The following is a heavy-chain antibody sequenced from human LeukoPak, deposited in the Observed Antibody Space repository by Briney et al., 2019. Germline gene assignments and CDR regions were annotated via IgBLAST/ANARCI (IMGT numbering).Heavy chain of an antibody. CDR2: IIPIFGTA. V-gene: IGHV1-69*05. CDR1: GGTFSSYD. D-gene: IGHD1-7*01. Sequence: SVKVSCKASGGTFSSYDISWVRQAPGQGLEWMGGIIPIFGTANYAQKFQGRVTITTDESTSTAYMELSSLRSEDTAVYYCARGGGNWNYLMDFDYWGQGTLVTVSS. J-gene: IGHJ4*02. CDR3: ARGGGNWNYLMDFDY.